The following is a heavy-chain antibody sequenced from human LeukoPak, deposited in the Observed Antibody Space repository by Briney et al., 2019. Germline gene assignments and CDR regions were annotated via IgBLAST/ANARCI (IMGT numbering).Heavy chain of an antibody. V-gene: IGHV4-34*01. J-gene: IGHJ4*02. CDR2: INHSGST. CDR3: ARGTRGVIITVPFDY. Sequence: PSETLSLTCAVYGGSFSGYCWSWIRQPPGKGLEWIGEINHSGSTNYNPSLKSRVTISVDTSKNQFSLKLSSVTAADTAVYYCARGTRGVIITVPFDYWGQGTLVTVSS. CDR1: GGSFSGYC. D-gene: IGHD3-10*01.